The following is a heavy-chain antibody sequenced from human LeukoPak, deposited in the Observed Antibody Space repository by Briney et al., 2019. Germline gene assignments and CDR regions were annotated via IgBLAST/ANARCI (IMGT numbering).Heavy chain of an antibody. CDR2: IYYSGST. J-gene: IGHJ4*02. CDR3: ARLINGRGWYTKYCFDY. D-gene: IGHD6-19*01. CDR1: GGSISSSSYY. Sequence: SETLSLTCTVSGGSISSSSYYWGWIRQPPGKGLEWIGSIYYSGSTYYNPSLKSRVTISVDTSKNQFSLKLSSVTAADTAVYYCARLINGRGWYTKYCFDYWGQGTLVTVSS. V-gene: IGHV4-39*01.